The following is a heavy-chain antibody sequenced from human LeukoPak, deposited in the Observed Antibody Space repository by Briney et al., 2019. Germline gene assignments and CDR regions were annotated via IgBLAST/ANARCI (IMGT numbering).Heavy chain of an antibody. J-gene: IGHJ5*02. D-gene: IGHD3-10*01. CDR2: ISYDGTNK. Sequence: GRSLRLSCAASGFTFSTYGIHWVRQAPGKGLEWVAVISYDGTNKYYGDSVRGRFTISREDSKNTLYLQMNSLRAEDTAVYYCAKEAGVPSGSGQLYNWLDPWGQGTLVTVSS. CDR1: GFTFSTYG. CDR3: AKEAGVPSGSGQLYNWLDP. V-gene: IGHV3-30*18.